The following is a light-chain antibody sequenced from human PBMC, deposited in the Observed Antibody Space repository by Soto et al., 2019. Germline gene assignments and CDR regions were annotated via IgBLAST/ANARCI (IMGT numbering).Light chain of an antibody. J-gene: IGKJ1*01. CDR3: QQYQSYSGT. Sequence: DIQMTQSPSTLSTFVGDRVTITCRASQSINSWLAWYQQKPGKAPRLLIYKASSLESGVPSRFSGSGSGTEFTLTISSLQPDDFATYYCQQYQSYSGTFGQGTKVEIK. CDR2: KAS. CDR1: QSINSW. V-gene: IGKV1-5*03.